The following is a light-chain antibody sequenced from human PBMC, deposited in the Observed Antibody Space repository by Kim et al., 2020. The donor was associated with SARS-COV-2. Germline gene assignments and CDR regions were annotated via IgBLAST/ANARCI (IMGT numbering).Light chain of an antibody. CDR1: QSVGSYY. V-gene: IGKV3-20*01. CDR2: GAS. CDR3: HQYDKSPWT. J-gene: IGKJ1*01. Sequence: EIVLTQSPGTLSLSPGERATLSCRASQSVGSYYLAWYQQKPGHAPRLLIYGASSRATGIPDRFSGSGSGTDFTLAISRLESEDFAVYYCHQYDKSPWTFGQGTKVDIK.